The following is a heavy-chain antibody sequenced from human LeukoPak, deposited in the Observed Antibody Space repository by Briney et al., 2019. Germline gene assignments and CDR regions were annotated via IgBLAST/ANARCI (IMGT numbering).Heavy chain of an antibody. V-gene: IGHV4-39*01. D-gene: IGHD6-13*01. J-gene: IGHJ4*02. CDR3: ARHRKSIAAAGKGYFDY. CDR1: GGSISSSSYY. CDR2: IYYSGST. Sequence: SETLSLTCTVSGGSISSSSYYWGWIRQPPGKGLEWIGSIYYSGSTYYNPSLKSRVTISVDTSKNQFSLKLSSVTAADTAVYYCARHRKSIAAAGKGYFDYWGQGTLVTVSS.